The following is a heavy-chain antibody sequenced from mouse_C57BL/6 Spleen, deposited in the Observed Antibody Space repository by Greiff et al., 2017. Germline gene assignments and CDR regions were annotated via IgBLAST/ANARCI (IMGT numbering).Heavy chain of an antibody. J-gene: IGHJ4*01. V-gene: IGHV1-9*01. D-gene: IGHD2-4*01. CDR2: ILPGSGST. CDR1: GYTFTGYW. Sequence: QVQLQQSGAELMKPGASVKLSCKATGYTFTGYWIEWVKQRPGHGLEWIGEILPGSGSTNYNEKFKGKATFTADTSSNTAYMQLSSLTTEDSAIYYCARGGPYDYDEGGYYAMDYWGQGTSGTVSS. CDR3: ARGGPYDYDEGGYYAMDY.